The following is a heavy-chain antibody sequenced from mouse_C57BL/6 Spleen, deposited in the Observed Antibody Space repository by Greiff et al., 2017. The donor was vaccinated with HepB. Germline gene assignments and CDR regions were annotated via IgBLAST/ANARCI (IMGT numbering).Heavy chain of an antibody. D-gene: IGHD1-1*01. CDR2: IDPSDSYN. CDR1: GYTFTSYW. V-gene: IGHV1-50*01. CDR3: ARQCYGSSGGY. Sequence: QVQLQQPGAELVKPGDSVKLSCTASGYTFTSYWMQWVKQRPGQGLEWIGEIDPSDSYNNYNQKFKSKATLTVDTSTNTAYMQLSSLTSEDSAVYYCARQCYGSSGGYWGQGTTLTVSS. J-gene: IGHJ2*01.